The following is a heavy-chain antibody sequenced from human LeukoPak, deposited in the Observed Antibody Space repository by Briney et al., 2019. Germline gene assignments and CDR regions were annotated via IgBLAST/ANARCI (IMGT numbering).Heavy chain of an antibody. CDR3: ARGNYYDSSANDY. Sequence: ASVKVSCKASGFTFTGYYMHWVRQAPGQGLEWMGWINPNSGGTNYAQKFQGRVTMTRDTSISTAYMELSRLRSDDTAVYYCARGNYYDSSANDYWGQGTLVTVSS. J-gene: IGHJ4*02. CDR2: INPNSGGT. CDR1: GFTFTGYY. D-gene: IGHD3-22*01. V-gene: IGHV1-2*02.